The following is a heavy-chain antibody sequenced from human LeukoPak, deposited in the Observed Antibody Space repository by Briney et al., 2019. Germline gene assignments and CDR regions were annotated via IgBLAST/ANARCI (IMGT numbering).Heavy chain of an antibody. CDR1: GFTFSSYW. J-gene: IGHJ4*02. Sequence: GGSLRLSCAASGFTFSSYWMSWVRQAPGKGLEWVANIKQDGSEKYYVDSVTGRFTTSRDNAKNSLYLQMNSLRAEDTAVYYCARASVPAAIHEPFDYWGQGTLVTVSS. D-gene: IGHD2-2*02. V-gene: IGHV3-7*01. CDR2: IKQDGSEK. CDR3: ARASVPAAIHEPFDY.